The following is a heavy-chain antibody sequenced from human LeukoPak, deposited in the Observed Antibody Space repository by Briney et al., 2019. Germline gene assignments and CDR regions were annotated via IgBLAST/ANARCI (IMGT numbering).Heavy chain of an antibody. V-gene: IGHV3-33*01. CDR1: GFTFISPS. Sequence: GRSLRLSCAASGFTFISPSMQWGPQAPGKGLEWVAVIWDDGNYQYYADSMKGRFTISRDNSKDTLYLQINSLRVEDTAVYYCVRGLFRSVWSFDYWGQGTLVTVSS. J-gene: IGHJ4*02. CDR2: IWDDGNYQ. D-gene: IGHD5/OR15-5a*01. CDR3: VRGLFRSVWSFDY.